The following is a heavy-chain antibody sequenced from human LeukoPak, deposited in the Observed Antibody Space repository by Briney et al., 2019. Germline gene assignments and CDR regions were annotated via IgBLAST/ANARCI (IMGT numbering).Heavy chain of an antibody. D-gene: IGHD1-26*01. CDR2: LWHSGDT. Sequence: SETLSLTCTVSGYSISSGYYWGWIRPPPGKGLEWIGNLWHSGDTYYNPSLKSRVTISVDTSKNQFSLKPNSVTAADTAVYYCARIGGGGSPVGGMDVWGQGTTVTVSS. CDR1: GYSISSGYY. J-gene: IGHJ6*02. V-gene: IGHV4-38-2*02. CDR3: ARIGGGGSPVGGMDV.